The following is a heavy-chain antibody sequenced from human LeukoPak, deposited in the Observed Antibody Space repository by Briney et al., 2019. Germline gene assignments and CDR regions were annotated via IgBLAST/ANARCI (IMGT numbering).Heavy chain of an antibody. CDR3: AKDVSSVAARRCNWFDP. D-gene: IGHD6-6*01. J-gene: IGHJ5*02. CDR1: GFSFSSYA. CDR2: ISGRGGST. V-gene: IGHV3-23*01. Sequence: GGSLRLSCAASGFSFSSYAMSWVGQAPGKGLEWVSSISGRGGSTYYADSVKGRFTISRDNSKNTLYLQMNSLRAEDTAVYYCAKDVSSVAARRCNWFDPWGQGTLVTVSS.